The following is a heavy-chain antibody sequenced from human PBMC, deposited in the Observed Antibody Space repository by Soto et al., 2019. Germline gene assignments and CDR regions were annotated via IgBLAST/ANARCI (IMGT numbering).Heavy chain of an antibody. D-gene: IGHD1-26*01. Sequence: GSVKVSCKASGYTFTSDGITWVRQAPGQGLEWMGWITVNSGNTHYAQKLQGRVTMTTDTSTTTAYMELWSLRSDDTAVYYCARASIYGTYYYFDHWGQGTPVPVSP. V-gene: IGHV1-18*04. J-gene: IGHJ4*02. CDR3: ARASIYGTYYYFDH. CDR1: GYTFTSDG. CDR2: ITVNSGNT.